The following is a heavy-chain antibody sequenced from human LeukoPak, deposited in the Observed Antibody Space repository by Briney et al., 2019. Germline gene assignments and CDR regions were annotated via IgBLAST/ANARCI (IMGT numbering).Heavy chain of an antibody. CDR3: ARVGDYSNYGYFDY. D-gene: IGHD4-11*01. Sequence: PGGSLRLSCAASGFSFNTYNMNWARQAPGKGLEWISSITTRSAYTFYADSVRGRFTISRDDAKNSLYLQMNSLRAEDTALYYCARVGDYSNYGYFDYWGQGTLVTVSS. J-gene: IGHJ4*02. CDR1: GFSFNTYN. V-gene: IGHV3-21*04. CDR2: ITTRSAYT.